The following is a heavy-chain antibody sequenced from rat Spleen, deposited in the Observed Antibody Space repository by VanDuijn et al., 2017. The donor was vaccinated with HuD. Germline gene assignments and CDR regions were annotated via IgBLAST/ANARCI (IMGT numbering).Heavy chain of an antibody. V-gene: IGHV2-47*01. CDR3: TRETTGVTPLIDY. D-gene: IGHD1-4*01. J-gene: IGHJ2*01. CDR1: GLSLTTNS. CDR2: IWSNGGT. Sequence: QVQLKESGPGLVQPSQTLSLTCTVSGLSLTTNSVSWIRQPPGKGLEWMGVIWSNGGTAYSSALNSRLSISRDTSKNQVFLKMTSLQTDDTGTYYCTRETTGVTPLIDYWGQGVMVTVSS.